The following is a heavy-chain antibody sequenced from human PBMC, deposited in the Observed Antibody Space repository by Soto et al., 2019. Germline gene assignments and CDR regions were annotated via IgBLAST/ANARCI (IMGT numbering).Heavy chain of an antibody. D-gene: IGHD1-26*01. J-gene: IGHJ6*02. CDR3: ASKEWELLKNNYYYGMDV. V-gene: IGHV1-69*06. CDR2: IIPIFGTA. CDR1: GGTFSSYA. Sequence: SVKVSCKASGGTFSSYAISWVRQAPGQGLEWMGGIIPIFGTANYAQKFQGRVTITADKSTSTAYMELSSLRSEDTAVYYCASKEWELLKNNYYYGMDVWGQGTTVTVSS.